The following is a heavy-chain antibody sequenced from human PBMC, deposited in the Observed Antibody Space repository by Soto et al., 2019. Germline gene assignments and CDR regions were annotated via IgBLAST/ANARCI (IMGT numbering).Heavy chain of an antibody. CDR3: ARAYGDYSDAFDI. CDR1: GFTFSSYA. Sequence: GSLRLSCSASGFTFSSYAMHWVRQAPGKGLEYVSAISSNSSNIYYADSVKGRFTISRDNAKNSLYLQMNSLRAEDTAVYYCARAYGDYSDAFDIWGQGTMVTVSS. CDR2: ISSNSSNI. V-gene: IGHV3-21*01. D-gene: IGHD4-17*01. J-gene: IGHJ3*02.